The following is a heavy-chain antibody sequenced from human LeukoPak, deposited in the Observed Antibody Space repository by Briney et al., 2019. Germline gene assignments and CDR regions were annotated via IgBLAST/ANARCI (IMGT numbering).Heavy chain of an antibody. Sequence: ASETLSLTCTVSGGSISSYYWSWIRQSAGKGLEWIGRIYKNGGTYYNPSLKSRVTMSVDTSKNQFSLKLNSVTAADTALYYCARDREWLIPGYFDLWGRGTLVTVSS. CDR3: ARDREWLIPGYFDL. CDR2: IYKNGGT. V-gene: IGHV4-4*07. D-gene: IGHD6-19*01. CDR1: GGSISSYY. J-gene: IGHJ2*01.